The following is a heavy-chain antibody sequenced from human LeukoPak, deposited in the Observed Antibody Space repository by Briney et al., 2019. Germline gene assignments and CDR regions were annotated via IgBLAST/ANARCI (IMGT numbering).Heavy chain of an antibody. CDR1: GGTFSSYA. Sequence: GASVKVSCKASGGTFSSYAISWVRQAPGQGLEWMGGIIPIFGTANYAQKFQGRVTITTDESTSTAYMELSRLRSEDTAVYYFASPPPPPRDTAMVTGTGVRATRSNYFDYWGQGTLVTVSS. CDR3: ASPPPPPRDTAMVTGTGVRATRSNYFDY. J-gene: IGHJ4*02. CDR2: IIPIFGTA. D-gene: IGHD5-18*01. V-gene: IGHV1-69*05.